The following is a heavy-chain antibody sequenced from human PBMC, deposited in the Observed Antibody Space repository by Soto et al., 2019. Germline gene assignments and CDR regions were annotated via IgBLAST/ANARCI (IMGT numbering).Heavy chain of an antibody. CDR1: GFTCSSYS. V-gene: IGHV3-48*01. J-gene: IGHJ6*03. D-gene: IGHD3-16*02. CDR2: ISSSSSTI. CDR3: ARVSNYDYIWGSYRDYYYYYMDV. Sequence: PGGSLRLSCAASGFTCSSYSMNWVRQAPGKGLEWVSYISSSSSTIYYADSVKGRFTISRDNAKNSLYLQMNSLRAEDTAVYYCARVSNYDYIWGSYRDYYYYYMDVWGKGTTVTVSS.